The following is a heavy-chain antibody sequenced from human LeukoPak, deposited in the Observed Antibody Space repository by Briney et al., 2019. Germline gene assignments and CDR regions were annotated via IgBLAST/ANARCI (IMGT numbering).Heavy chain of an antibody. CDR2: TRSKASGYTT. V-gene: IGHV3-72*01. CDR1: GFTLSDRY. J-gene: IGHJ4*02. D-gene: IGHD2-21*02. Sequence: GGSLRLSCGASGFTLSDRYMDWVRQTPGEGVEWVGRTRSKASGYTTVYAASLEPRLTLSRDDSKNSLYLQMNSLKTEDTPVYYCSSGKCVDACYNDYWGQGTLVTVSS. CDR3: SSGKCVDACYNDY.